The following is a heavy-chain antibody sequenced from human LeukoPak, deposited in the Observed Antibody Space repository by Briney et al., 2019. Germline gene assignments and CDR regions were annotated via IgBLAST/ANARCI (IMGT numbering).Heavy chain of an antibody. CDR3: ASGYYYGTHAFDI. V-gene: IGHV3-48*03. CDR1: GFTFSSYE. J-gene: IGHJ3*02. Sequence: PGGPLRLSCAASGFTFSSYEMNWVRQAPGKGLEWVSYISSSGSTIYYADSVKGRFTISRDNAKNSLYLQMNSLRAEDTAVYYCASGYYYGTHAFDIWGQGTMVTVSS. CDR2: ISSSGSTI. D-gene: IGHD3-10*01.